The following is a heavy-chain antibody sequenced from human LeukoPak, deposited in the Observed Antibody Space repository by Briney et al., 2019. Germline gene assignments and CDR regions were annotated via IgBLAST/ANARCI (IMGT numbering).Heavy chain of an antibody. Sequence: ASVKVSCKASGYTFNDYYIHWVRQAPGQGLEWMGWISGYSGNTNYVQKFQGRVTMATDTSTSTVYMELRSLRSDDTAVYYCARDIATVVHQEWGQGTLVTVSS. CDR3: ARDIATVVHQE. D-gene: IGHD4-23*01. CDR2: ISGYSGNT. J-gene: IGHJ4*02. CDR1: GYTFNDYY. V-gene: IGHV1-18*04.